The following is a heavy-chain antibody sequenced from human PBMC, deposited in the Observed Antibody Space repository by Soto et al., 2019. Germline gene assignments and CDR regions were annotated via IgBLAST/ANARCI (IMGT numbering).Heavy chain of an antibody. CDR1: GGSISTYRYY. CDR3: ARLMPTHTLMGKGYYFDY. D-gene: IGHD7-27*01. J-gene: IGHJ4*02. V-gene: IGHV4-39*01. CDR2: MYYSGTT. Sequence: QLQLQESGPGLVKPSETLSLTCAVSGGSISTYRYYWGWIRQPPGKGLEWIGNMYYSGTTYYNPSLKSRVTISVYTSNKQFSLRLSSFTAADTAVYYCARLMPTHTLMGKGYYFDYWGQGSLVTASS.